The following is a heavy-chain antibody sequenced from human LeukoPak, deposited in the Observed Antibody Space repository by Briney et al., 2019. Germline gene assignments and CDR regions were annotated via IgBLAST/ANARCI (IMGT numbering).Heavy chain of an antibody. V-gene: IGHV3-53*01. Sequence: PGGSLRLSCAASGFTFSRHWMSWVRQAPGKGLEWVSVLYSDGNTKYADSVQGRFTISRDNSKNTLYLEMNSLSPDDTAVYYCARGVEPLAANTLAYWGQGTLVTVSS. CDR3: ARGVEPLAANTLAY. CDR2: LYSDGNT. J-gene: IGHJ4*02. D-gene: IGHD1-14*01. CDR1: GFTFSRHW.